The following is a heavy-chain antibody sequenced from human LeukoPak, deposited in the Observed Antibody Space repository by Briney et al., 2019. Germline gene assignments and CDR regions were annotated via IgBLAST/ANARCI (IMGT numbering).Heavy chain of an antibody. Sequence: KPGGSLRLSCAASGFTFSSYSMNWVRQAPGKGLEWVSSISSSSSYIYYADSVKGRFTISRDNAKNSLYLQMNSLRAEDTALYYCAKATNGPIGFDYWGQGTLVTVSS. V-gene: IGHV3-21*04. J-gene: IGHJ4*02. D-gene: IGHD1-1*01. CDR3: AKATNGPIGFDY. CDR2: ISSSSSYI. CDR1: GFTFSSYS.